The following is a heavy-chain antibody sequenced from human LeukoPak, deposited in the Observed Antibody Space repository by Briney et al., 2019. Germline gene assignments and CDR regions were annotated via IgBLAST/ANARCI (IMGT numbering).Heavy chain of an antibody. J-gene: IGHJ4*02. CDR3: ACLTVTTFYQDY. CDR2: INHSGST. D-gene: IGHD4-17*01. V-gene: IGHV4-34*01. CDR1: GGSFSGYY. Sequence: SETLSLTCAVYGGSFSGYYWSWIRQPPGKGLEWIGEINHSGSTNYNPSLKSRVTISVDTSKNQFSLKLSSVTAADTAVYYCACLTVTTFYQDYWGQGTLVTVSS.